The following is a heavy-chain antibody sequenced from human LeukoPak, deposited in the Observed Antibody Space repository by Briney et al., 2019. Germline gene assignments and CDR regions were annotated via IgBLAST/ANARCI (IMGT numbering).Heavy chain of an antibody. D-gene: IGHD2/OR15-2a*01. CDR3: ARGVVISMSAGFGY. CDR2: IIPIFGTA. CDR1: GGTFSTYG. Sequence: GASVKVSCKASGGTFSTYGISWIRRAPGQGLEWMGGIIPIFGTAHYAQKFQGRVTITADESTSTTYMELSSPRSEDTAVYYCARGVVISMSAGFGYWGQGTLVTVSS. J-gene: IGHJ4*02. V-gene: IGHV1-69*13.